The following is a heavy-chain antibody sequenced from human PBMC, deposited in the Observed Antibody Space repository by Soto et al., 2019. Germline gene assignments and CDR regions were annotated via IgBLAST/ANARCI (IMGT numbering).Heavy chain of an antibody. Sequence: PGGSLRLSCAASGFSVSSNSMSWVRQAPGKGLEWVSIFYDGGSTFYADSVKGRFTISRDNSKNTVYLHMNNLRAEDTAVYYSARDAGYNFDYGGQGTLVTVAS. CDR1: GFSVSSNS. V-gene: IGHV3-53*01. CDR3: ARDAGYNFDY. J-gene: IGHJ4*02. D-gene: IGHD5-18*01. CDR2: FYDGGST.